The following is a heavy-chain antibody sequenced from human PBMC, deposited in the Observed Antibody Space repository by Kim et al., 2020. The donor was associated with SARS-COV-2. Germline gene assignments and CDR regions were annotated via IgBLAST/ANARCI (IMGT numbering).Heavy chain of an antibody. D-gene: IGHD1-26*01. CDR2: ISSSSSYI. J-gene: IGHJ4*02. CDR1: GFTFSSYS. V-gene: IGHV3-21*01. CDR3: ARGPWLATTNYFDY. Sequence: GGSLRLSCAASGFTFSSYSMNWVRQAPGKGLEWVSSISSSSSYIYYADSVKGRFTISRDNAKNSLYLQMNSLRAEDTAVYYCARGPWLATTNYFDYWGQGTLVTVSS.